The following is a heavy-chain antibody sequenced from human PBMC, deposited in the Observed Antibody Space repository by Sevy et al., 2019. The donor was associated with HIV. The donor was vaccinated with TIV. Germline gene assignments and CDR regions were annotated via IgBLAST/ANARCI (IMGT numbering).Heavy chain of an antibody. D-gene: IGHD2-15*01. J-gene: IGHJ3*02. V-gene: IGHV3-21*01. Sequence: GGSLRLSCAASGFTFSSYSMNWVRQAPGKGLERVSSISSSSSYIYYADSVKGRFTISRDNAKNSLYLQMNSLRAEDTAVYYCARERGIVVVVAATHDAFDIWGQGTMVTV. CDR3: ARERGIVVVVAATHDAFDI. CDR1: GFTFSSYS. CDR2: ISSSSSYI.